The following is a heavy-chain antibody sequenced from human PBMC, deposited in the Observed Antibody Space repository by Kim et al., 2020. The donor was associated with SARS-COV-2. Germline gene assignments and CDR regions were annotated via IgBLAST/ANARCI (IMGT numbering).Heavy chain of an antibody. CDR2: INSDGSST. J-gene: IGHJ6*02. Sequence: GGSLRLSCAASGFTFSSYWMHWVRQAPEKGLVWVSRINSDGSSTSYADSVKGRFTISRDNAKNTLYLQMNSLRAEDTAVYYCARGPQFATIFGVVITNYYYGMDVWGQGTTVTVSS. D-gene: IGHD3-3*01. CDR3: ARGPQFATIFGVVITNYYYGMDV. CDR1: GFTFSSYW. V-gene: IGHV3-74*01.